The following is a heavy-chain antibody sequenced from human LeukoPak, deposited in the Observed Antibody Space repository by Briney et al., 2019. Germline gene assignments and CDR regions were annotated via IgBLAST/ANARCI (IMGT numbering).Heavy chain of an antibody. Sequence: GGSLRLSCAASGFTFSSYSMNWVRQAPGKGLEWVSYISSSSSTIYYADSVKGRFTISRDDAKNSLHLQMNSLRAEDTAVYYCARARYFDWLSFFHFDYWGQGTLVTVSS. CDR2: ISSSSSTI. J-gene: IGHJ4*02. V-gene: IGHV3-48*04. D-gene: IGHD3-9*01. CDR3: ARARYFDWLSFFHFDY. CDR1: GFTFSSYS.